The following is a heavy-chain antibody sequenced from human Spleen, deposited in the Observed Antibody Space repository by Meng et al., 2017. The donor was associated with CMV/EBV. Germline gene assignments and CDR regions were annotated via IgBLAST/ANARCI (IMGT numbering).Heavy chain of an antibody. Sequence: ISSGDYQWSWIRQPPGKGLEWIGYIYYSGSTYYNPSLKSRVTISEDTSKNQFSLKLSSVTAADTAVYYCARSEGGYCSSTSCSNWFDPWGQGTLVTVSS. V-gene: IGHV4-30-4*08. CDR2: IYYSGST. J-gene: IGHJ5*02. CDR1: ISSGDYQ. D-gene: IGHD2-2*01. CDR3: ARSEGGYCSSTSCSNWFDP.